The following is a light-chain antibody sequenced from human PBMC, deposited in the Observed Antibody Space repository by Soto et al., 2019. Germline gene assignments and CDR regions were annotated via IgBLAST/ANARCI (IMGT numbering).Light chain of an antibody. CDR1: QSVSSSY. Sequence: EIVLTQSPGTLSLSPGERATLSGRASQSVSSSYLPWPQHQPAQAPRLLPYGASSRATGIPDRFSGSGSGTDFTLTISRLEPEDFAVYYCQQYGNSPLTFGQGTKVEIK. CDR3: QQYGNSPLT. CDR2: GAS. V-gene: IGKV3-20*01. J-gene: IGKJ1*01.